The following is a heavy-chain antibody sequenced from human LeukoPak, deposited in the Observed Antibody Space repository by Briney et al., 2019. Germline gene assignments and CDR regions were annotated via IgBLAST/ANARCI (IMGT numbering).Heavy chain of an antibody. Sequence: GASVKVSCKASGYTFTGYYMHWVRQAPGQGLEWMGWINPNSGGTNYAQKFQGRVTMTRDTSISTAYMELSRLRSDDTAVYYCARDVHGDYGTNFDYWGQGTLVTVSS. CDR1: GYTFTGYY. CDR3: ARDVHGDYGTNFDY. J-gene: IGHJ4*02. V-gene: IGHV1-2*02. D-gene: IGHD4-17*01. CDR2: INPNSGGT.